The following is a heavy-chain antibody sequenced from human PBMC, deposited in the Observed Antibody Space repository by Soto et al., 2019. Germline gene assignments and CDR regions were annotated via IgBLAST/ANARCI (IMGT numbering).Heavy chain of an antibody. CDR1: GFTFSSYG. V-gene: IGHV3-30*18. D-gene: IGHD6-19*01. Sequence: QVQLVESGGGVVQPGRSLRLSCAASGFTFSSYGMHWVRQAPGKGLEWVAVISYDGSNKYYADSVKGRFTISRDNSTNTLYLQMNSLRAEDTAVYYCAKDIQQWLVPHRITLPGYWGQGTLVTVSS. CDR2: ISYDGSNK. CDR3: AKDIQQWLVPHRITLPGY. J-gene: IGHJ4*02.